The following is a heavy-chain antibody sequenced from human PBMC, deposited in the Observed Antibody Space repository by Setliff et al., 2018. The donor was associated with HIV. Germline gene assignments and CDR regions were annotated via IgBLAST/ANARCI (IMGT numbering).Heavy chain of an antibody. D-gene: IGHD3-22*01. J-gene: IGHJ5*02. CDR3: ARDHRPYFYDKAWFDP. V-gene: IGHV3-21*01. CDR1: GFTFSSYS. CDR2: ISTSSSFK. Sequence: PGGSLRLSCAASGFTFSSYSMNWVRQAPGKGPEWVSSISTSSSFKYYTDSVKGRFTISRDNAKNSLYLQMNSLRAEDTAVYYCARDHRPYFYDKAWFDPWGQGTLVTVSS.